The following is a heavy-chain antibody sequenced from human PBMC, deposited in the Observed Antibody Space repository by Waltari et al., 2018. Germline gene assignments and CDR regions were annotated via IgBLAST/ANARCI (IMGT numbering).Heavy chain of an antibody. CDR2: IYTSGST. CDR3: AGDHVTVGTYYFDY. CDR1: GGSISSYY. V-gene: IGHV4-4*07. J-gene: IGHJ4*02. D-gene: IGHD1-1*01. Sequence: QVQLQESGPGLVKPSETLSLTCTVSGGSISSYYWSWIRQPAGKGLEWIGRIYTSGSTNYTPSLKSRVTMSVDTSKNQFSLKLSSVTAADTAVYYCAGDHVTVGTYYFDYWGQGTLVTVSS.